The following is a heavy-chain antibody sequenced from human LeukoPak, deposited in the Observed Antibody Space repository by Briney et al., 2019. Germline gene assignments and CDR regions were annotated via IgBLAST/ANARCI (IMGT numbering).Heavy chain of an antibody. CDR1: GYSISSGYY. V-gene: IGHV4-38-2*01. D-gene: IGHD6-13*01. J-gene: IGHJ4*02. CDR3: ARPNSSSWYYFDY. Sequence: SENLSLNCAVSGYSISSGYYWGWIRQPPGKGLEWIGSIYHSGSTFYNPSLKSRVIISVDTSKNQFSLKLGSVTAADTAVYYCARPNSSSWYYFDYWGQGTLVTVSS. CDR2: IYHSGST.